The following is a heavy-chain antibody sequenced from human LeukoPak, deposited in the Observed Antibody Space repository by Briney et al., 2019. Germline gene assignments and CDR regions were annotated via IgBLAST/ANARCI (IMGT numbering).Heavy chain of an antibody. V-gene: IGHV3-23*01. CDR3: AKAYCSSTSCYQGY. J-gene: IGHJ4*02. D-gene: IGHD2-2*01. CDR1: GFTFSSYA. Sequence: PGGYLRLYCAASGFTFSSYAMSWVRQAPGKGQEGVSAISGSGGSAYYADSVKGRFTISGDNSKNTLYLQMNSLRAEDTAVYYCAKAYCSSTSCYQGYWGQGTLVIVSS. CDR2: ISGSGGSA.